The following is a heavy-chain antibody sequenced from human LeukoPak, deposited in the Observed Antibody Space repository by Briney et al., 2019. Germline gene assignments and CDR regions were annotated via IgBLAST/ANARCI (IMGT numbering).Heavy chain of an antibody. J-gene: IGHJ4*02. CDR2: FDPEDGET. D-gene: IGHD2-2*01. Sequence: GASVKVSCKVSGYTLTELSMHWVRQAPGKGLEWMGGFDPEDGETIYAQKFQGRVTMTEDTSTDTAYMELRTLRSDDTAVYYCARDFLEAEGRTEDYFDYWGQGTLVIVSS. CDR1: GYTLTELS. CDR3: ARDFLEAEGRTEDYFDY. V-gene: IGHV1-24*01.